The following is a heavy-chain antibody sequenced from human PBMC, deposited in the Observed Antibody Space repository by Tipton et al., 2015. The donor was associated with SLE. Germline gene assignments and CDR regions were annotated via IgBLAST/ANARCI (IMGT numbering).Heavy chain of an antibody. J-gene: IGHJ3*02. Sequence: TLSLTCAVSGGSISSGSYYWSWIRQPAGKGLEWIGRIYTSGSTNYNPSLNSRVTISVDTSKNQFSLKLSSVTAADTAVYYCARGQGDAFDIWGQGTMVTVSS. CDR3: ARGQGDAFDI. CDR2: IYTSGST. CDR1: GGSISSGSYY. V-gene: IGHV4-61*02.